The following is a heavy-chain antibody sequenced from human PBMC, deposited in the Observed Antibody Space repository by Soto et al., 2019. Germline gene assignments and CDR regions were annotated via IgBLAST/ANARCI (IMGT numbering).Heavy chain of an antibody. CDR3: AKVMAAAGYDS. D-gene: IGHD3-16*01. CDR1: GDMFRNSA. V-gene: IGHV1-69*01. J-gene: IGHJ4*02. Sequence: QVQLVQSGAEVKRPGSSVKVSCKASGDMFRNSAFTWVRQAPGQGLAWMGVIVPLFRKTDVAQNFQGRVTITADESTSTVFMEMSRLTSEDTAVYYCAKVMAAAGYDSWGQGTLVTVSS. CDR2: IVPLFRKT.